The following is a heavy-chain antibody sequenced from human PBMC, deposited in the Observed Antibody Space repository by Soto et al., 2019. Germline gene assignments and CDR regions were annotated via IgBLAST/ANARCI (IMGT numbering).Heavy chain of an antibody. D-gene: IGHD3-22*01. CDR1: GGSVSSGSYY. J-gene: IGHJ3*02. Sequence: SETLSLTCTVSGGSVSSGSYYWSWIRQPPGKGLEWIGYIYYSGSTNYNPSLKSRVTISVDTSKNQFSLKLSSVTAADTAVYYCARGVVVIKDAFDIWGQGTMVTVSS. CDR2: IYYSGST. CDR3: ARGVVVIKDAFDI. V-gene: IGHV4-61*01.